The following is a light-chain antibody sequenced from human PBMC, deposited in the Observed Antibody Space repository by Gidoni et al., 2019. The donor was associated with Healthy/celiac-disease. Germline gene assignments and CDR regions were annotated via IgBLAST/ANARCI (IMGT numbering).Light chain of an antibody. J-gene: IGLJ2*01. CDR2: GNT. Sequence: QSVLTPPPSVSGAPGQRVTISCTGSSSNTGAGYDVHWYQHLPGTAPKLLIYGNTNRPSGVPDRFSGSKSGTSASLAITGLQAEEEADYYCQSYDSSLSGSVFGGGTKLTVL. CDR3: QSYDSSLSGSV. CDR1: SSNTGAGYD. V-gene: IGLV1-40*01.